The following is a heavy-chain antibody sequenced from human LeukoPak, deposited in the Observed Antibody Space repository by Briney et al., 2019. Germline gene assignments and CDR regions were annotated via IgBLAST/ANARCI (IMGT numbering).Heavy chain of an antibody. CDR1: GGSISSYY. CDR3: ARDLDSSGWD. CDR2: IYTSGST. J-gene: IGHJ4*02. V-gene: IGHV4-4*07. Sequence: PSETLSLTCTVSGGSISSYYWSWIRQPAGKGLDWTGRIYTSGSTNYNPSLKSRVTMSVDTSKNQFSLKLSSVTAADTAVYYCARDLDSSGWDWGQGTLVTVSS. D-gene: IGHD6-19*01.